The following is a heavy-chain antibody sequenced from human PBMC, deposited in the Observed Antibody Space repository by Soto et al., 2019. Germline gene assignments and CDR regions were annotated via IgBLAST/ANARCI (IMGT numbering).Heavy chain of an antibody. J-gene: IGHJ6*02. D-gene: IGHD2-21*01. CDR3: ARQSILGRRDYYHGMDV. CDR2: IYYSGST. Sequence: SETLSLTCTVSGGSIRSSSYYWVWIRQPPGKGLEWIGSIYYSGSTYSNPSLKSRVTISADTSKNQFSLKLTSVTAADTAVYYCARQSILGRRDYYHGMDVWGQGTRSPSP. V-gene: IGHV4-39*01. CDR1: GGSIRSSSYY.